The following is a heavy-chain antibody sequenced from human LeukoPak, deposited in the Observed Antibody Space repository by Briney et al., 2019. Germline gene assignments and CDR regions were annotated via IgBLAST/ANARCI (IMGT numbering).Heavy chain of an antibody. CDR3: ARVWTPSGSYSVEVDAFDI. CDR1: GYTFTSYG. Sequence: GASVKVSCKASGYTFTSYGISWVRQAPGQGLEWMGWINPNSGGTNYAQKFQGRVTMTRDTSISTAYMELSRLRSDDTAVYYCARVWTPSGSYSVEVDAFDIWGQGTMVTVSS. D-gene: IGHD1-26*01. V-gene: IGHV1-2*02. CDR2: INPNSGGT. J-gene: IGHJ3*02.